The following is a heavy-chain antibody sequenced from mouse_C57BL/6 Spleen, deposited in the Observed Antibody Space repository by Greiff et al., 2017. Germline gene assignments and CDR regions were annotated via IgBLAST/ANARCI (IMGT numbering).Heavy chain of an antibody. J-gene: IGHJ4*01. CDR1: GYSFTGYY. CDR2: INPSTGGT. CDR3: ASAYDGFYAMDY. V-gene: IGHV1-42*01. Sequence: VQLQQSGPELVKPGASVKISCKASGYSFTGYYMNWVKQSPEKSLEWIGEINPSTGGTTYNQKFKAKATLTVDKSSSTAYMQLKSLTSEDSAVYYGASAYDGFYAMDYWGQGTSVTVSS. D-gene: IGHD2-3*01.